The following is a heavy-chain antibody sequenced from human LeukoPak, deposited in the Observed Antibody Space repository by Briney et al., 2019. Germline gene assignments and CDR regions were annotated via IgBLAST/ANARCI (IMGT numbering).Heavy chain of an antibody. D-gene: IGHD3-3*01. Sequence: SETLSLTCTVSGGSISSYYWSWIRQPAGKGLEWIGRIYTVGSTNYNPSLKSRVTMSVDTSKNQFSLKLSSVTAADTAVYYCARDHSYYDFWSGYYTNWFDPWGPGTLVTVSS. J-gene: IGHJ5*02. CDR2: IYTVGST. V-gene: IGHV4-4*07. CDR3: ARDHSYYDFWSGYYTNWFDP. CDR1: GGSISSYY.